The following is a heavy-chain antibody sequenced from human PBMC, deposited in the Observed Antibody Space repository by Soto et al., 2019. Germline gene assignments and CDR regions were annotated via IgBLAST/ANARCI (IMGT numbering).Heavy chain of an antibody. CDR2: INPNSGGT. J-gene: IGHJ4*02. CDR1: GCTFSSYA. Sequence: ASVKVSCKASGCTFSSYAISWVRQAPGQGLEWMGWINPNSGGTNYAQKFQVRVTMTRDTSISTAYMELSRLRSDDTAVYYCARGDLATLAYFDYWGQGTLVTVS. V-gene: IGHV1-2*02. CDR3: ARGDLATLAYFDY.